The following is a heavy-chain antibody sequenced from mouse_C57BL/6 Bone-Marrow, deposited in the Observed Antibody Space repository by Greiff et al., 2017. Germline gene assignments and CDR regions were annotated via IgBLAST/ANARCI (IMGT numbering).Heavy chain of an antibody. D-gene: IGHD2-4*01. CDR2: ISSGSSTI. J-gene: IGHJ1*03. CDR1: GFTFSDYG. Sequence: EVQLVESGGGLVKPGGSLKLSCAASGFTFSDYGMHWVRQAPEKGLEWVAYISSGSSTIYYADTVKGRFTISRDNAKNTLFLQMTSLRSEDTAMYYCALDYEYHWYFDVWGTGTTVTVSS. CDR3: ALDYEYHWYFDV. V-gene: IGHV5-17*01.